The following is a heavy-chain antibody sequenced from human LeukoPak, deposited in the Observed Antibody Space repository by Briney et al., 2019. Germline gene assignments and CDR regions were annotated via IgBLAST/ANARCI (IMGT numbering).Heavy chain of an antibody. V-gene: IGHV4-30-4*01. CDR3: ARARGSGSFGYYYYYGLDV. CDR1: GGSINSGDYY. CDR2: IYYSGST. Sequence: SQTLSLTCTVSGGSINSGDYYWKWSRQPPGKGLEWIGYIYYSGSTYYNPSLKSRVSISVDTSKNQFSLKLSSVTAADTAVYYCARARGSGSFGYYYYYGLDVWGQGTTVTVSS. D-gene: IGHD3-10*01. J-gene: IGHJ6*02.